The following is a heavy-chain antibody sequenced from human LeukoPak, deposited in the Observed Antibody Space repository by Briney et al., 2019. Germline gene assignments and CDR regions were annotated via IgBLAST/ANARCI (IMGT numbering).Heavy chain of an antibody. CDR1: GGTFSSYA. Sequence: SVKVSCKASGGTFSSYAISWVRQAPGQGLEWMGRIIPILGIANYAQKSQGRVTITADKSTSTAYMELSSLRSEDTAVYYCARVDSSGYPNNWFDPWGQGTLVTVSS. CDR3: ARVDSSGYPNNWFDP. V-gene: IGHV1-69*04. CDR2: IIPILGIA. D-gene: IGHD3-22*01. J-gene: IGHJ5*02.